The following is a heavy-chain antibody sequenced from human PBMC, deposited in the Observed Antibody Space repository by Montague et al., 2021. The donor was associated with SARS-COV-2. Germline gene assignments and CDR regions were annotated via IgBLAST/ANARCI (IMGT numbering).Heavy chain of an antibody. V-gene: IGHV4-38-2*02. CDR1: GFPISSGYY. CDR2: IYHSGTT. D-gene: IGHD3-3*01. J-gene: IGHJ4*02. CDR3: ARKASRGITIFGVVTASYYFDY. Sequence: SETLSLTCTVSGFPISSGYYWGWIRQPPGKGLELIGSIYHSGTTFYNPSVESRVTISVDTSANLFSLRLTSVTAADTAVYYCARKASRGITIFGVVTASYYFDYWGQGTLVTVSS.